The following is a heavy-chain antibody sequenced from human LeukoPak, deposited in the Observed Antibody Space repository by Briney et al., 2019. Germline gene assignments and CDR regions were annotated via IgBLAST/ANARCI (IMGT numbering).Heavy chain of an antibody. Sequence: GGSLRLSCAASGFTLSDYYMSWIRQAPGKGLDWVSYISSSGSTIYYADSVKGRFTISRDNAKNSLYLQMNSLRAEDTAVYYCARDMRVGAMGSNFDYWGQGTLVTVSS. CDR2: ISSSGSTI. CDR1: GFTLSDYY. J-gene: IGHJ4*02. CDR3: ARDMRVGAMGSNFDY. D-gene: IGHD1-26*01. V-gene: IGHV3-11*01.